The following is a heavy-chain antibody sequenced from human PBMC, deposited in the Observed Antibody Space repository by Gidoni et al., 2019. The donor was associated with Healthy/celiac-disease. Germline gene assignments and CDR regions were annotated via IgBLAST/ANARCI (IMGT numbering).Heavy chain of an antibody. CDR3: ARVYCSSTSCLINYFDY. V-gene: IGHV3-21*01. CDR2: IISSSSYI. J-gene: IGHJ4*02. CDR1: GCTFGSCR. D-gene: IGHD2-2*01. Sequence: EVHLVESGGGLVKPGGSLRLSCAASGCTFGSCRMTWVRQAPGKGREWGSSIISSSSYIYDADSVKGRFTISRENAKNSLYLQMISLRAEDTAVYYCARVYCSSTSCLINYFDYWGQGTLVTVSS.